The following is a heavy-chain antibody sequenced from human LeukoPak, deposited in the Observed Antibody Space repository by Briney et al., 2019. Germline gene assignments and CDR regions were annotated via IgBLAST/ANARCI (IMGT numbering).Heavy chain of an antibody. Sequence: SETLSHTCTVSGGSIISSAYSWGWIRQPPGKGLEYIGNIYYSGSAYYNPSLKSRVTLSVDTSNNQFSLRLTSVTAADTAVYYCATLAGESWGQGTLVTVSS. D-gene: IGHD1-26*01. J-gene: IGHJ5*02. V-gene: IGHV4-39*01. CDR1: GGSIISSAYS. CDR3: ATLAGES. CDR2: IYYSGSA.